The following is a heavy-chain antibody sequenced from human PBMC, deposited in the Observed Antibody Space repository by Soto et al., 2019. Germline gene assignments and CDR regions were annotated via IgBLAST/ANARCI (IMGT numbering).Heavy chain of an antibody. D-gene: IGHD3-3*01. V-gene: IGHV3-23*01. J-gene: IGHJ6*02. CDR3: AKDQVYYDFWSGYPEDLSMDV. CDR2: ISGSGGST. CDR1: GFTFSSYA. Sequence: PGGSLRLSCAASGFTFSSYAMSWVRQAPGKGLEWVSAISGSGGSTYYADSVKGRFTISRDNSKNTLYLQMNSLRAEDTAVYYCAKDQVYYDFWSGYPEDLSMDVWGQGTTVTVSS.